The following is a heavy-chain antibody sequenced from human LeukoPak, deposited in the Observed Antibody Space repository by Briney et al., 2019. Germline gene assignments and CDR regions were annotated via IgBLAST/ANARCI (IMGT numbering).Heavy chain of an antibody. CDR2: ISASGTTI. Sequence: GGSLRLSCAASGFTFSDYYMTCIRQAPGKGLEWVSFISASGTTIDYGDSVKGRFTISRDNAKSSLYLQMNSLRAEDTAVYYCAREGYSSFDYWGQGTLVTVSS. CDR3: AREGYSSFDY. D-gene: IGHD6-13*01. J-gene: IGHJ4*02. CDR1: GFTFSDYY. V-gene: IGHV3-11*04.